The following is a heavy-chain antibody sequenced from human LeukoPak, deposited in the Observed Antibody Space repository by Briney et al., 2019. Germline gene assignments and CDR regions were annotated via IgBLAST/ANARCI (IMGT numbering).Heavy chain of an antibody. CDR2: ISAYNGNT. CDR1: GYSFTSYG. V-gene: IGHV1-18*01. CDR3: ARDDALVATGSFDY. D-gene: IGHD5-12*01. Sequence: GASVKVSCKASGYSFTSYGVTWVRQAPGQGLEWMGWISAYNGNTNYAQKLKGRVTMTTDTSTSTAYMELRSLRSDDTAVYYCARDDALVATGSFDYWGQGTLVTVSS. J-gene: IGHJ4*02.